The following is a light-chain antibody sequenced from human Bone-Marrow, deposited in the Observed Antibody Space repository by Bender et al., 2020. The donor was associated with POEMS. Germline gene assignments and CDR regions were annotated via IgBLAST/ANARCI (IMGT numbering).Light chain of an antibody. CDR2: YDD. CDR1: SSNIGNHG. CDR3: SSWDASLSGCV. V-gene: IGLV1-36*01. Sequence: QSVVTQPPSLSEAPRQRVTISCSGSSSNIGNHGVKWYQQLPGEAPKLLIYYDDLLTPGVSDRFSASKSGTSSSLAIRELQSEDEALYYCSSWDASLSGCVFGSGTQLTVL. J-gene: IGLJ6*01.